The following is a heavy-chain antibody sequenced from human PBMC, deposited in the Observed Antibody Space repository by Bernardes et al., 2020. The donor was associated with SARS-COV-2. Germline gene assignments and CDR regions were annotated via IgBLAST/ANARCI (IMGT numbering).Heavy chain of an antibody. CDR2: IIPILDTA. Sequence: SVKVSCKASGGTFSSYAISWVRQAPGQGLEWMGRIIPILDTANYAQKFQGRVAIIADKSTSTAYMEVSSLRSEDTAVYYCARSRGLSAFYFDYWGQGTLVTVSS. CDR3: ARSRGLSAFYFDY. D-gene: IGHD3-10*01. CDR1: GGTFSSYA. V-gene: IGHV1-69*04. J-gene: IGHJ4*02.